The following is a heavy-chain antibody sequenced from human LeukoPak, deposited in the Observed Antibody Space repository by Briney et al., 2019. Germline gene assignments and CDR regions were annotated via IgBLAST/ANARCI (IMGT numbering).Heavy chain of an antibody. D-gene: IGHD6-13*01. CDR3: ARFSSSTWGFDF. Sequence: SETLSHTCTVSGGSISDYYWHWIRQSPEKGLEWIAYIYYTGSTNYNPSLKSRVTMSVDTSKNHFSLKLSSVTAADTAVYYCARFSSSTWGFDFWGQGTLVTVSS. CDR1: GGSISDYY. V-gene: IGHV4-59*08. CDR2: IYYTGST. J-gene: IGHJ4*02.